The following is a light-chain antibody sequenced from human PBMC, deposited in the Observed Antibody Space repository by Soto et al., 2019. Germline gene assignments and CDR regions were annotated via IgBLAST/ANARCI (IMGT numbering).Light chain of an antibody. J-gene: IGKJ5*01. CDR3: QQYRTPPIT. Sequence: ETVLTQSPGTLSLSPGERATLSCRASQSITNNYLAWYQQKPGQAPRLLIYGASSRVTGIPDRFSGSGSGTDFTLTISRLEPEDFAVYYCQQYRTPPITFGQGTRLEIK. CDR2: GAS. CDR1: QSITNNY. V-gene: IGKV3-20*01.